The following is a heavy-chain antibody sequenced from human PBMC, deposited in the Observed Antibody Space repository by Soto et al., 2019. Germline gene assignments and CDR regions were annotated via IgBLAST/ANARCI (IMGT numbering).Heavy chain of an antibody. CDR2: IRSKANSYAT. CDR1: GFTFSGSA. Sequence: EVQLVESGGGLVQPGGSLKLSCAASGFTFSGSAMHWVRQASGKGLEWVGRIRSKANSYATAYAASVKGRFTISRDDSKNTAYLQMNSLKAEDTAVYYCTTVDGDYNGWGQGTLGTVSS. V-gene: IGHV3-73*01. CDR3: TTVDGDYNG. D-gene: IGHD4-17*01. J-gene: IGHJ4*02.